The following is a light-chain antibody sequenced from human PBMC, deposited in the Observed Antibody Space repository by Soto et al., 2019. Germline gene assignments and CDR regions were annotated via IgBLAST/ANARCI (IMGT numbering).Light chain of an antibody. CDR3: CSYATSTTWV. CDR2: EGS. Sequence: QSVLTQPASVSGSPGQSITISCTGTNSDVGSYNLVSWYQHHPGKAPKLMIYEGSKWPSGVSNRFSGSKSGNTASLTISGLQAEDEADYYCCSYATSTTWVFGGGTKLTVL. V-gene: IGLV2-23*01. CDR1: NSDVGSYNL. J-gene: IGLJ3*02.